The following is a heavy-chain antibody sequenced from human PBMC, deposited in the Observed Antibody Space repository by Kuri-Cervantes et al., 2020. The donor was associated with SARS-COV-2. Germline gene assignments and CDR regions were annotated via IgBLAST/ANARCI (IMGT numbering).Heavy chain of an antibody. CDR2: ISYEGSNK. V-gene: IGHV3-30*04. Sequence: GESLKISCAASGFTFSSYAIHWVRQAPGKGLEWVAVISYEGSNKYYADSVKGRFTISRNNSKNTVFLQMNSLRVEDTAVNYCARDWVAAAGQAEYFQHWGQGTRVTVSS. J-gene: IGHJ1*01. CDR1: GFTFSSYA. D-gene: IGHD6-13*01. CDR3: ARDWVAAAGQAEYFQH.